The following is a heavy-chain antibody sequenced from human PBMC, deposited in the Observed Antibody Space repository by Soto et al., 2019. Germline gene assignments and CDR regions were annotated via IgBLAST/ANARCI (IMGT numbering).Heavy chain of an antibody. Sequence: QVQLVQSGAEVKKPGASVKVSCKASGYTFTSYGISWVRQAPGQGLEWMGWISAYNGNTNYAQKLQGRVTMTTDTSTSTAYMELRSLRSDYTAVYYCAITGYYYDSSGYYYRLGWFDPWGQGTLVTVSS. J-gene: IGHJ5*02. V-gene: IGHV1-18*01. CDR1: GYTFTSYG. CDR2: ISAYNGNT. D-gene: IGHD3-22*01. CDR3: AITGYYYDSSGYYYRLGWFDP.